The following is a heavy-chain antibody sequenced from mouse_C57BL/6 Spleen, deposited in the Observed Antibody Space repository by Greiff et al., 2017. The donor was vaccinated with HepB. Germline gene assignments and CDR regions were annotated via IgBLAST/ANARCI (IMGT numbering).Heavy chain of an antibody. CDR1: GYPFSSSW. V-gene: IGHV1-82*01. CDR3: AREELTGDYCDY. CDR2: IYSGDGDT. J-gene: IGHJ2*01. Sequence: VQPQESGPELVKPGASVKTSCKASGYPFSSSWLNWVKQRPGKGREWIGRIYSGDGDTEYNGKLKGKSTLTADKSSSTANMQLSSLTYEDSAVYICAREELTGDYCDYCDQGTTLTISS. D-gene: IGHD4-1*01.